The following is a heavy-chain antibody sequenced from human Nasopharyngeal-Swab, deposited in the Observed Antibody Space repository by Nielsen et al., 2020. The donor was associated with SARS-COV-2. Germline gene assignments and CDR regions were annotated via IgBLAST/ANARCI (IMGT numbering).Heavy chain of an antibody. CDR2: ISASGGST. V-gene: IGHV3-23*01. CDR3: ARDGDQYMFDD. D-gene: IGHD2-21*02. CDR1: GFTFSSYA. J-gene: IGHJ4*02. Sequence: GESLKISCAASGFTFSSYAMSWVRQAPGKGLEWVSAISASGGSTYSADSVKGRFTISRDNSKNTLYLQMNSLRADDTAVYYCARDGDQYMFDDWGQGTLVTVSS.